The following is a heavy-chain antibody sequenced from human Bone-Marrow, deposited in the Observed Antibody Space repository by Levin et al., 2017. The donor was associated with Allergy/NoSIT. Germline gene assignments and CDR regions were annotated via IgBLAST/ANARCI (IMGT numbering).Heavy chain of an antibody. D-gene: IGHD4-23*01. Sequence: GGSLRLSCAASGFTFDDYTMHWVRQAPGKGLEWVSLISWDGSYTYYADSVKGRFTISRDNSKNSLYLQMNSLRTEDTAFYYCAKDIGVGTPGYYFAYWGQGTLVTVSS. CDR1: GFTFDDYT. CDR2: ISWDGSYT. J-gene: IGHJ4*02. CDR3: AKDIGVGTPGYYFAY. V-gene: IGHV3-43*01.